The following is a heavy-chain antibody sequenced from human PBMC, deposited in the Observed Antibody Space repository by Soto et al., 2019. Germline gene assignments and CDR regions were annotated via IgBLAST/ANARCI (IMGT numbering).Heavy chain of an antibody. V-gene: IGHV3-49*03. CDR2: IRSKAYGGTK. D-gene: IGHD3-3*01. Sequence: GGSLRLSCTASGFTFGDYAMSWFRQAPGKGLEWVGFIRSKAYGGTKEYAASVKGRFTISRDDSKSIAYLQMNSLKTEDTAVYYCTRDHERFLEWLSWFDPWGQGTLVTVSS. CDR3: TRDHERFLEWLSWFDP. CDR1: GFTFGDYA. J-gene: IGHJ5*02.